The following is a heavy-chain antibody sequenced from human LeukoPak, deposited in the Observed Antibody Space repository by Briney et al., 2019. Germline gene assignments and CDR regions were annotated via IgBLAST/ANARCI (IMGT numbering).Heavy chain of an antibody. J-gene: IGHJ1*01. V-gene: IGHV3-7*01. CDR3: ARDDFGELFSQH. D-gene: IGHD3-10*01. CDR1: GFTFSSYS. Sequence: GGSLRLSCAASGFTFSSYSMSWVRQAPGKGLEWVANIKQDGSEKYYVDSVKGRFTISRDNAKNSLYLQMNSLRAEDTAVYYCARDDFGELFSQHWGQGTLVTVSS. CDR2: IKQDGSEK.